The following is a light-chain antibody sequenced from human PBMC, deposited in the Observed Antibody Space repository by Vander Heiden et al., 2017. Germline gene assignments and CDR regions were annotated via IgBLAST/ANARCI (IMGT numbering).Light chain of an antibody. Sequence: DIQMTESASSLSASVGDRVTITCRASQSISSYLNWYQQKPWKAPKLLIYAASSLQSGVPSRFSASGSGTDFTLTISSLQPEDFATYYCQQSYSTPMYTFGQGTKLEIK. J-gene: IGKJ2*01. CDR3: QQSYSTPMYT. CDR1: QSISSY. CDR2: AAS. V-gene: IGKV1-39*01.